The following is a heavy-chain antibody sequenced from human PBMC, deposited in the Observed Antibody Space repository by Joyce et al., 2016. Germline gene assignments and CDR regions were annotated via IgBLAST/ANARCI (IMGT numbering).Heavy chain of an antibody. Sequence: QVQLQESGPGLVKPSETLSLTCTVSGDSMTDHYWNWIRQSPGKGLEWIGYIYYTGITSYNPYLKSRVIMSVDTSKNQFSLKLRSVTAADTAVYYCAKDFPRGGMSDWGQGTLVTVSS. CDR3: AKDFPRGGMSD. V-gene: IGHV4-59*11. J-gene: IGHJ4*02. CDR1: GDSMTDHY. D-gene: IGHD2-15*01. CDR2: IYYTGIT.